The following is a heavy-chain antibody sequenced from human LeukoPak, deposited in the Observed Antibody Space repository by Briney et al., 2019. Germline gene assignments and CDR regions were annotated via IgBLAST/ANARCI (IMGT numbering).Heavy chain of an antibody. CDR3: ARDGRKYQLLPWNWFDP. J-gene: IGHJ5*02. D-gene: IGHD2-2*01. CDR1: GYTFTSYG. CDR2: ISAYNGNT. Sequence: ASVKVSCKASGYTFTSYGISWVRQAPGQGLEWMGWISAYNGNTNYAQKLQGRVTMTTDTSTSTAYVELRSLRSDDTAVYYCARDGRKYQLLPWNWFDPWGQGTLVTVSS. V-gene: IGHV1-18*01.